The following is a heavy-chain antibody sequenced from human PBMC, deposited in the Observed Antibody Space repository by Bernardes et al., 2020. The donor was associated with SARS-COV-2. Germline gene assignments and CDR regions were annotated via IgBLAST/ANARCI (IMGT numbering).Heavy chain of an antibody. CDR1: GFTFSAYC. CDR3: AREGSSSFFDY. V-gene: IGHV3-7*04. D-gene: IGHD2-2*01. Sequence: GGSLRLSCVASGFTFSAYCMSWVRQAPGKGLEWVANIKQDGSEKNYLDSVKGRFIISRDNSKNSLYLEMNSLRAEDTAVYYCAREGSSSFFDYWGPGTPVTVSS. J-gene: IGHJ4*02. CDR2: IKQDGSEK.